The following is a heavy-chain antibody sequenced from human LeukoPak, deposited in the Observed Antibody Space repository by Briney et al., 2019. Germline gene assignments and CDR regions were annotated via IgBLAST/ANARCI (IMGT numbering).Heavy chain of an antibody. J-gene: IGHJ4*02. CDR2: INPNSGGT. CDR3: ARGRFGGGKITDY. Sequence: WASVKVSRKASGYTFTGYYMHWVRQAPGQGLEWMGWINPNSGGTNYAQKFQGWVTMTRDTSISTAYMELSRLRSDDTAVYYCARGRFGGGKITDYWGQGTLVTVSS. V-gene: IGHV1-2*04. D-gene: IGHD3-10*01. CDR1: GYTFTGYY.